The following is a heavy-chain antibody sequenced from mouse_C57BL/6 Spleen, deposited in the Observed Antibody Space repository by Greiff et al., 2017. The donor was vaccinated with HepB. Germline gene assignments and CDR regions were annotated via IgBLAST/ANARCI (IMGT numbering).Heavy chain of an antibody. CDR2: IDPSDSET. D-gene: IGHD1-1*01. CDR3: ARSQVAPYFDY. V-gene: IGHV1-52*01. CDR1: GYTFTSYW. Sequence: VQLQQPGAELVRPGSSVKLSCKASGYTFTSYWMHWVKQRPIQGLEWIGNIDPSDSETHYNQKFKDKATLTVDKSSSTAYMQLSSLTSEDSAVYYCARSQVAPYFDYWGQGTTLTVSS. J-gene: IGHJ2*01.